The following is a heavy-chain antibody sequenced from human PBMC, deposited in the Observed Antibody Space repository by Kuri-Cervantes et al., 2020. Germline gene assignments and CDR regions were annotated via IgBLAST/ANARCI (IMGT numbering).Heavy chain of an antibody. Sequence: ASVKVSCKASGYTFTGYYMHWVRQAPGQGLEWMGWINPNSGGTNYAQKFQGRVTMTRDTSISTAYMGLSRLRSDDTAVYYCARGLRYFDWFSDHYYFDYWGQGTLVTVSS. CDR1: GYTFTGYY. CDR2: INPNSGGT. CDR3: ARGLRYFDWFSDHYYFDY. J-gene: IGHJ4*02. V-gene: IGHV1-2*02. D-gene: IGHD3-9*01.